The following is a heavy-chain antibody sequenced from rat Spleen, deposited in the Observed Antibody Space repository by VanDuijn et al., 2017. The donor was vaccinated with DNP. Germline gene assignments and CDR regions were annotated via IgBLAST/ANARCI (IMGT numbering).Heavy chain of an antibody. CDR2: IRANGIT. J-gene: IGHJ3*01. V-gene: IGHV2-19*01. Sequence: QVQLKESGPGMVQPSQTLSLTCTVSEFSLSDYSIHWVRQPPGKGLEWLGRIRANGITDYNSGLRSRLSFSRDPSKNQVILKMDSLQTEDTGIYFCTGGGNYIYPFIYWGQGTLVTVSS. D-gene: IGHD1-2*01. CDR3: TGGGNYIYPFIY. CDR1: EFSLSDYS.